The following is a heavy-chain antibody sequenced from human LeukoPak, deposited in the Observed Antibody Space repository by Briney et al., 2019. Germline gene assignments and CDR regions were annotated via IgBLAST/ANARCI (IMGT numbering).Heavy chain of an antibody. CDR1: GFTFLSYG. Sequence: PGGSLRLSCAASGFTFLSYGMHWVRQAPGKGLEWVAFIRYDGSNKYYADSVKGRFTISRDNSKNTLYLQVGSLRVEDMAVYYCARVGDRSGNGYSHWGQGTLVTVSS. CDR2: IRYDGSNK. J-gene: IGHJ4*02. CDR3: ARVGDRSGNGYSH. V-gene: IGHV3-30*02. D-gene: IGHD2-2*03.